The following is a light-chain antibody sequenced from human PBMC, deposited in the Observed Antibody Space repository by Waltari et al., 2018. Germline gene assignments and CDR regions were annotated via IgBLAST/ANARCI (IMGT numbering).Light chain of an antibody. Sequence: EIVLTPSPDSQSVALKAKVTITCRASQSIGRRLHWYQQKQDQWPKLLIKYASQSISGVPSRFSGSGSGTDFTLTINSLEAEDVAVYYCHQIATLPRTFGPGTKVEIK. CDR2: YAS. CDR1: QSIGRR. CDR3: HQIATLPRT. J-gene: IGKJ1*01. V-gene: IGKV6D-21*02.